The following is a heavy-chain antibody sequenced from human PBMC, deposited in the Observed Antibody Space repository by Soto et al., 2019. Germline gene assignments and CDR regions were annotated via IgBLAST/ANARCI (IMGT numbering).Heavy chain of an antibody. CDR2: IYHSGST. V-gene: IGHV4-30-2*01. CDR1: GVSISSGGYS. D-gene: IGHD3-22*01. CDR3: ARVGYYYDSSGYRIPNWFDP. Sequence: TLSLTCAVSGVSISSGGYSWSWIRQPPGKGLEWIGYIYHSGSTYYNPSLKSRVTISVDRSKNQFSLKLSSVTAADTAVYYCARVGYYYDSSGYRIPNWFDPWGQGTLVTVSS. J-gene: IGHJ5*02.